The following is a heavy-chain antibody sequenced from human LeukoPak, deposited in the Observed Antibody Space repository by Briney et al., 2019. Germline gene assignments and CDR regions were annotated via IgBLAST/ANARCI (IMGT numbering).Heavy chain of an antibody. CDR1: GASFSGYY. CDR2: INHSGST. V-gene: IGHV4-34*01. CDR3: ARAFSSGWYLDFDY. D-gene: IGHD6-19*01. Sequence: SETLSLTCAVYGASFSGYYWSWIRQPPGKGLEWIGEINHSGSTNYNPSLKSRVTISVDTSKNQFSLKLSSVTAADTAVYYCARAFSSGWYLDFDYWGQGTLVTVSS. J-gene: IGHJ4*02.